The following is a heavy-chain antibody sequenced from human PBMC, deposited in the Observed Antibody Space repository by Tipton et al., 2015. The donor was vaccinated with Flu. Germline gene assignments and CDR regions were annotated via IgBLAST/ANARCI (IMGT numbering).Heavy chain of an antibody. J-gene: IGHJ4*02. CDR1: SGSITNYH. CDR3: ASTSNYGRRIEPDFDS. D-gene: IGHD5-24*01. CDR2: IHYSGTT. Sequence: TLSLTCTVSSGSITNYHWGWIRQPPGKGLEWIGGIHYSGTTYYNPSLKSRVTISVDTSKNQFSLKLSSVTAADTAVYYCASTSNYGRRIEPDFDSWGQGTLVTVSS. V-gene: IGHV4-39*07.